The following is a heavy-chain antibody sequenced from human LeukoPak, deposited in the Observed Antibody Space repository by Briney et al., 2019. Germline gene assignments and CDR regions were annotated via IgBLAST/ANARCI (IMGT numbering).Heavy chain of an antibody. J-gene: IGHJ4*02. CDR1: GFTFSTYG. CDR2: IWYDGSKT. Sequence: GGSLRLSCAASGFTFSTYGMHWVRQAQGKGLEWEAVIWYDGSKTYYGDSVKGRFTISRDNSESTLYLQMNSLRVEDTAVYYCAREPEYFDYWGQGALVTVSS. V-gene: IGHV3-33*01. CDR3: AREPEYFDY. D-gene: IGHD1-14*01.